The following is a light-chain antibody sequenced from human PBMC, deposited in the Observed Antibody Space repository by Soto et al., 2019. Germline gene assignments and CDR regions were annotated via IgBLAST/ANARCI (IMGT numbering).Light chain of an antibody. J-gene: IGKJ5*01. CDR3: PQHNQWPIT. Sequence: EIVMTQSPATLSVSPGETASLSCRASQSAGNFLAWYQQKPGQAPRLLIYYISTRATGIPARFSGSGSGTEFTLTINSLQSEDSAVYYCPQHNQWPITFGQGTRLESK. CDR2: YIS. V-gene: IGKV3D-15*01. CDR1: QSAGNF.